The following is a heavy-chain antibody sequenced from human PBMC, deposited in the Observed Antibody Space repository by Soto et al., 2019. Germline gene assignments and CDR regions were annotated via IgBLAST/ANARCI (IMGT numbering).Heavy chain of an antibody. Sequence: SVKISCKASGGTFSSYAISWVRQAPGQGLEWMGGIIPIFGTANYAQKFQGRVTITADESTSTAYMELSSLRSEDTAVYYCARQEFCSSTSCYKNYYYGMVVWGQGTTVTVSS. CDR3: ARQEFCSSTSCYKNYYYGMVV. V-gene: IGHV1-69*13. D-gene: IGHD2-2*02. J-gene: IGHJ6*02. CDR1: GGTFSSYA. CDR2: IIPIFGTA.